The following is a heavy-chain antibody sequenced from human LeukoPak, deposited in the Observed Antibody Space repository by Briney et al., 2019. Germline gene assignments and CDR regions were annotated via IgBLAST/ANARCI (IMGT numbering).Heavy chain of an antibody. D-gene: IGHD3-22*01. V-gene: IGHV3-21*04. CDR1: GFTFSIYS. J-gene: IGHJ4*02. Sequence: GGSLRLSCVASGFTFSIYSINWVRQAPGKGLEWVSSISSSSTYIYYADSVKGRFTISRDNPKNTLYLQMNSLRAEDTAVYFCAKRGVVIRVILVGFHKEAYYFDSWGQGALVTVSS. CDR2: ISSSSTYI. CDR3: AKRGVVIRVILVGFHKEAYYFDS.